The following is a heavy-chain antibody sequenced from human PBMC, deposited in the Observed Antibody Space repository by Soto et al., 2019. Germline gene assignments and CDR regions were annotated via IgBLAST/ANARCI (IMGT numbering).Heavy chain of an antibody. D-gene: IGHD3-3*01. CDR3: ARDRSTTYYDFWSGYYTGMRY. CDR2: ISSSGSTI. CDR1: GFTFSDYY. Sequence: GGSLRLSCAASGFTFSDYYMSWIRQAPGKGLEWVSYISSSGSTIYYADSVKGRFTISRDNAKNSLYLQMNSLRAEDTAVYYCARDRSTTYYDFWSGYYTGMRYWGQGTLVTVSS. V-gene: IGHV3-11*01. J-gene: IGHJ4*02.